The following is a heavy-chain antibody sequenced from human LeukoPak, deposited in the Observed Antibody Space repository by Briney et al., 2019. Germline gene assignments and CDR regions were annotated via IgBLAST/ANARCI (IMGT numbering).Heavy chain of an antibody. J-gene: IGHJ4*02. V-gene: IGHV3-66*01. CDR3: ARGPSGYHNI. D-gene: IGHD5-12*01. Sequence: PGGSLRLSCAASGFIVNTNYMSWVRQAPGKGLEWVSLIYSGGSTNYADSVKGRFTISRDSSKNTLYLQMNSLRAEDTAVYYCARGPSGYHNIGGQGTLVTVSS. CDR2: IYSGGST. CDR1: GFIVNTNY.